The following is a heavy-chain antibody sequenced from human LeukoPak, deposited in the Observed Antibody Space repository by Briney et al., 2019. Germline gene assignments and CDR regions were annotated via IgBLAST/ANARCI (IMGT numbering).Heavy chain of an antibody. J-gene: IGHJ4*02. CDR1: GFTFSSYA. Sequence: GGSLRLSCVASGFTFSSYALSWVRQAPGKGLEWVSAIRSDGDSTYYTDSVKGRFTISRDNSKNTLYLQMSSLRSEDTAIYYCAKVTGDPSYWGQGTLVTISS. V-gene: IGHV3-23*01. CDR3: AKVTGDPSY. D-gene: IGHD2-8*02. CDR2: IRSDGDST.